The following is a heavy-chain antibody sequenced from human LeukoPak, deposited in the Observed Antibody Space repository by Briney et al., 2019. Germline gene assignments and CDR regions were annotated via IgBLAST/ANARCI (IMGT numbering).Heavy chain of an antibody. V-gene: IGHV3-48*03. CDR1: GFTFSSYE. CDR2: ISSSGSTI. Sequence: GGSLRLSCAASGFTFSSYEMNWVRQAPGKGLEWVSYISSSGSTIYYADSVKGRFTISRDNAKNSLYLQMNSLRAEDTAVYYCARDRAGGLGNHHDYWGQGTLVTVSS. CDR3: ARDRAGGLGNHHDY. J-gene: IGHJ4*02. D-gene: IGHD1-14*01.